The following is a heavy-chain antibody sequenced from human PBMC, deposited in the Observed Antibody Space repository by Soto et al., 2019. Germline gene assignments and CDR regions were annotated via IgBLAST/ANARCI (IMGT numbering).Heavy chain of an antibody. Sequence: SETLSLTCTVSGGSISSSSYYWGWIRQPPGKGLEWIGSIYYSGSTYYNPSLKSRVTISVDTSKNQFSLKLSSVTAADTAVYYCARHLTFCSAGSCYSDFPYYGMDVWGQGSTVT. J-gene: IGHJ6*02. D-gene: IGHD2-15*01. CDR3: ARHLTFCSAGSCYSDFPYYGMDV. V-gene: IGHV4-39*01. CDR2: IYYSGST. CDR1: GGSISSSSYY.